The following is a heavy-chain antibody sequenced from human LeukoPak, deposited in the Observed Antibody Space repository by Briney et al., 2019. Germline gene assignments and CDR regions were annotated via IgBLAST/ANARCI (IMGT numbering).Heavy chain of an antibody. V-gene: IGHV3-53*01. CDR3: ARDRWDIVVVPAAPGQNYYYYGMDV. Sequence: PGGSLRLSCAASGFTVSSNYMSWVRQAPGKGLEWVSVIYSGGSTYYADSVKGRFTISRDNSKSTLYLQMDSLRAEDTAVYYCARDRWDIVVVPAAPGQNYYYYGMDVWGQGTTVTVSS. J-gene: IGHJ6*02. CDR1: GFTVSSNY. D-gene: IGHD2-2*01. CDR2: IYSGGST.